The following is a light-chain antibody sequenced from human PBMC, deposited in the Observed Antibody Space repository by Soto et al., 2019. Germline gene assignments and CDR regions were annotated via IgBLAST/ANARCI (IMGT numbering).Light chain of an antibody. J-gene: IGKJ5*01. V-gene: IGKV1-9*01. CDR3: HSRA. CDR1: QGISSY. Sequence: DIQMTQSPSSLSASLGDRVTITCRASQGISSYLAWYQQKPGKAPKLLIYAASTLQSGVPSRFSGSGSETEFTLTISRLQPDDFATYFCHSRAFGQGTRLEIK. CDR2: AAS.